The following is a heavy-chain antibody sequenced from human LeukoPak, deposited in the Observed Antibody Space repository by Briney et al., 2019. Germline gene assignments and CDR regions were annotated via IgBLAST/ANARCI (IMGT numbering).Heavy chain of an antibody. V-gene: IGHV3-9*01. Sequence: GGSLRLSCAASGFTFDDYAMHWVRQAPGKGLERVSGISWNSGSIGYADSVKGRFTISRDNAKNSLYLQMNSLRAEDTALYYCAKGQGEKISAAGDYWGQGTLVTVSS. CDR1: GFTFDDYA. D-gene: IGHD6-13*01. CDR3: AKGQGEKISAAGDY. J-gene: IGHJ4*02. CDR2: ISWNSGSI.